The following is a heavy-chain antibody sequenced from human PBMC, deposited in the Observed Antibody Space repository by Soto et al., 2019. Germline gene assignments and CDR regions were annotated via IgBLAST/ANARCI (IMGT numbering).Heavy chain of an antibody. CDR2: IYYSGST. J-gene: IGHJ6*02. D-gene: IGHD6-19*01. CDR1: GGSISSSSYY. Sequence: SETLSLTCTVSGGSISSSSYYWGWIRQPPGKGLEWIGSIYYSGSTYYNPSLKSRVTISVDTSKNQFSLKLSSVTAADTAVYYCARPAGSGWRYYYYGMDVWGPGTTVTVSS. V-gene: IGHV4-39*01. CDR3: ARPAGSGWRYYYYGMDV.